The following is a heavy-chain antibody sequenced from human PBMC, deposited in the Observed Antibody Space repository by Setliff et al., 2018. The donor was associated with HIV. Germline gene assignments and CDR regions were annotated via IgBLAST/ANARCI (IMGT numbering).Heavy chain of an antibody. CDR1: RATFNTYT. D-gene: IGHD3-22*01. CDR2: IIPILGIA. J-gene: IGHJ6*02. CDR3: ARIFGYYDSSGYSTPLYGMDV. Sequence: SVKVSCKTSRATFNTYTFSWVRQAPGRGLEWMGGIIPILGIANYAQKFQGRVTITADESTSTAYMELSSLRSEDTAVYYCARIFGYYDSSGYSTPLYGMDVWGQGTTVTVSS. V-gene: IGHV1-69*10.